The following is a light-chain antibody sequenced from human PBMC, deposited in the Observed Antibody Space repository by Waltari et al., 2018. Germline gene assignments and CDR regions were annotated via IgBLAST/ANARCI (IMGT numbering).Light chain of an antibody. V-gene: IGKV3-11*01. CDR3: QHRSNWPQLT. CDR2: DVS. CDR1: QSVSNY. J-gene: IGKJ4*01. Sequence: EIVLTQSPATLSLSPGERATLPCRASQSVSNYLDWYQQKPGQAPRPLIYDVSNRATGIPARFSGSGSGTDFTLNISSLEPEDFAVYYCQHRSNWPQLTFGGGTKVEIK.